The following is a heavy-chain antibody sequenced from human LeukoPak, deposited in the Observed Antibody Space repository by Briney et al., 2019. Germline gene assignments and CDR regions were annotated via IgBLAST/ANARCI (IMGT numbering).Heavy chain of an antibody. CDR1: GGSMNSYY. Sequence: SETLSLTCTVSGGSMNSYYGTWIRQPPGKGLEWIGSMYYSGSTNYNPSLESRVTISVDTSKNQFSLKLSSVTAADTAVYYCARIDRQQLVDYYFDYWGQGTLVTVSS. V-gene: IGHV4-59*08. CDR2: MYYSGST. J-gene: IGHJ4*02. CDR3: ARIDRQQLVDYYFDY. D-gene: IGHD6-13*01.